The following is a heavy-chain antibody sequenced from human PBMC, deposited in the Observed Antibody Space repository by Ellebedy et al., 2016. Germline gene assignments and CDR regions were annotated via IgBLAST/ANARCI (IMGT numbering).Heavy chain of an antibody. CDR2: LQSKTDRERA. V-gene: IGHV3-15*01. CDR1: GLTFRDAW. D-gene: IGHD3-10*01. Sequence: GESLKISCVVSGLTFRDAWLNWVRQAPGKGPEWLARLQSKTDRERADYAAPVKGRFTISRDDSKNTLYLQMNGLKIEDTAVYYCSWGGIEVRDYYFDSWGQGTLVTVSS. J-gene: IGHJ4*02. CDR3: SWGGIEVRDYYFDS.